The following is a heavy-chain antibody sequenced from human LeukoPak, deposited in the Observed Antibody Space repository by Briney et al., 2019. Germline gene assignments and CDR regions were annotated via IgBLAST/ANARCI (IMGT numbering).Heavy chain of an antibody. CDR2: INTGSTYT. V-gene: IGHV3-11*05. J-gene: IGHJ2*01. CDR1: GFTFDDYA. CDR3: TREDNWYFDL. Sequence: QPGGSLRLSCAASGFTFDDYAMHWVRQAPGKGLEWLSYINTGSTYTNYANSVKGRFTISRDNAKNSLYLQLNSLRAEDTAVYYCTREDNWYFDLWGRGTLVTVSS.